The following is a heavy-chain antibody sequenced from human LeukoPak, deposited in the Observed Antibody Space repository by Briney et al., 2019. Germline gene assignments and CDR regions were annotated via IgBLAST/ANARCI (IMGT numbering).Heavy chain of an antibody. J-gene: IGHJ3*02. D-gene: IGHD3-22*01. CDR2: IYPGESDT. CDR1: GYNFTSYW. V-gene: IGHV5-51*01. CDR3: ARHPRRYYYDSSGYYWYAFDI. Sequence: GESLQISCQGSGYNFTSYWIGWVRQVPGKGVEWRGIIYPGESDTRDSPSFQGQVTISADKSISTAYLQWSSLKASDTAMYYCARHPRRYYYDSSGYYWYAFDIWGQGTMVTVSS.